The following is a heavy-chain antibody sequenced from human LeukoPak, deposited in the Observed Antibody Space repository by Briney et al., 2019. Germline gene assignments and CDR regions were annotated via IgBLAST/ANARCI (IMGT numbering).Heavy chain of an antibody. V-gene: IGHV4-38-2*02. CDR2: IYHSGST. J-gene: IGHJ5*02. CDR3: ARENYYGSGSYLNWFDP. Sequence: SETLSLTCTVSGYSISSGYYWGWIRQPPGKGLEWIGSIYHSGSTYYNPSLKSRVTISVDTSKNQFSLKLSSVTAADTAVYYCARENYYGSGSYLNWFDPWGQGTLVTVSS. CDR1: GYSISSGYY. D-gene: IGHD3-10*01.